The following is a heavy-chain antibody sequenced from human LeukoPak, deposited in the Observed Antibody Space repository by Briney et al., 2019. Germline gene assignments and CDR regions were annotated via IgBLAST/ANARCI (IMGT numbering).Heavy chain of an antibody. Sequence: PGGSLRLSCAASGFTFSDYGIHWVRQAPGKGLEWVAFLRFDGSNKYYTESVKGRFTISRDNSKNTLFLQMNSLKTEDTAVYYCARGFIAAADPGGFDYWGQGTLVTVSS. V-gene: IGHV3-30*02. J-gene: IGHJ4*02. D-gene: IGHD6-13*01. CDR1: GFTFSDYG. CDR3: ARGFIAAADPGGFDY. CDR2: LRFDGSNK.